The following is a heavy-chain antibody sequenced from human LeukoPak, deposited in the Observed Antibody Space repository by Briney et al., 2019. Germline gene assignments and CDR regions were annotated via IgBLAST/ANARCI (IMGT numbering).Heavy chain of an antibody. CDR1: GFTFQTYA. CDR3: AKYATGYAPNFDY. Sequence: GGSLTLSCAVSGFTFQTYAMTWVRQAPGKGLEWVSVIRPSGALTHYAASVKGRFTISRDNSKNTLYLQMNSLRVEDTAIYFCAKYATGYAPNFDYWGQGTLGTVSS. CDR2: IRPSGALT. J-gene: IGHJ4*02. V-gene: IGHV3-23*01. D-gene: IGHD5-12*01.